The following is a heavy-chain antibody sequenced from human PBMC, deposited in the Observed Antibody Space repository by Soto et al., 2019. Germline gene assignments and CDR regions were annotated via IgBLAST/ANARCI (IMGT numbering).Heavy chain of an antibody. CDR2: ISSSGSTV. Sequence: GESLRLSCVASGFTFRSSEMNWVRLAPGKGLEWVSYISSSGSTVYHADSVEGRLTISRDNAKNSLFLQMNSLRAEDTALYYCAREGSYDTMDYWGLGTLVTVSS. J-gene: IGHJ4*02. D-gene: IGHD3-22*01. V-gene: IGHV3-48*03. CDR1: GFTFRSSE. CDR3: AREGSYDTMDY.